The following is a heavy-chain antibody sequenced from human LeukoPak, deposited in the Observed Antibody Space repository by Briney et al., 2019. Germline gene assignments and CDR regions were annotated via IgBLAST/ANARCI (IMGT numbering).Heavy chain of an antibody. CDR3: ARTLIGQQLVPQNDY. J-gene: IGHJ4*02. CDR1: GGSISSSDW. CDR2: ISHKGNI. Sequence: SETLSLTCAVSGGSISSSDWWNWVRPPPGKGLEWIGEISHKGNINYNPSLKSRVTISVDRSKNQFSLKLSSVTAADTAVYYCARTLIGQQLVPQNDYWGQGTLVTVSS. V-gene: IGHV4-4*02. D-gene: IGHD6-13*01.